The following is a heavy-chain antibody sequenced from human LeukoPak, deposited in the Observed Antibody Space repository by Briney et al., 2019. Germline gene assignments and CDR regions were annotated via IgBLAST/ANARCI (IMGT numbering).Heavy chain of an antibody. Sequence: ASVRVSCKASGYTFTSYGISWVRQAPGQGLEWMGWISAYNGNTNYAQKLQGRVTMTTDTSTSTAYMELRSLRSDDTAVYYCARARLGDGYFDYWGQGTLVTVSS. CDR1: GYTFTSYG. CDR3: ARARLGDGYFDY. D-gene: IGHD3-10*01. CDR2: ISAYNGNT. J-gene: IGHJ4*02. V-gene: IGHV1-18*04.